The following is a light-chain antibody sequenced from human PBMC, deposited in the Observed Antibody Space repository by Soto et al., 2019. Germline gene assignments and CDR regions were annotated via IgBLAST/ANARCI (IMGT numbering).Light chain of an antibody. CDR1: QSISSY. CDR2: AAS. J-gene: IGKJ3*01. CDR3: QPSYSTPFT. Sequence: DIQMTQSPSSLSASVGDRVTITCRASQSISSYLNWYQQKPGKAPKLLIYAASSLQSGVPSRFSGSGSGTAFTLTISSLQPEDFATYYCQPSYSTPFTFGPGTKVDIK. V-gene: IGKV1-39*01.